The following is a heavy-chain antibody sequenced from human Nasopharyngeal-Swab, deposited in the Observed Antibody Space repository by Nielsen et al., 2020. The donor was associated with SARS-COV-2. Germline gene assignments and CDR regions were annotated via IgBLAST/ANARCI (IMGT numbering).Heavy chain of an antibody. CDR2: SYYSESS. Sequence: SASMSLTCTVFGGSNCCYYWSSLRQPPGKGLEWIGHSYYSESSNYNTSLKSRVTISVDTSKNRFSLKLSSMTAGDTAVYYCTRGSVHDYGGSDFDYWGQGTLVTVSS. CDR1: GGSNCCYY. D-gene: IGHD4-23*01. J-gene: IGHJ4*02. CDR3: TRGSVHDYGGSDFDY. V-gene: IGHV4-59*01.